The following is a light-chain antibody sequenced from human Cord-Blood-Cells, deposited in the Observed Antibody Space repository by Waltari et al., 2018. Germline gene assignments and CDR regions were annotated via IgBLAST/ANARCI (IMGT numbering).Light chain of an antibody. Sequence: EIVMTQSPATLSVSPGERATLSCRASQSVSSNLAWYQQKPGQAPRLLIYGASTRATGIPARFSGSGSGTEFTLTISSRQSEDFAVYYCQQRSNWPPTFGQGTKVEIK. CDR3: QQRSNWPPT. CDR1: QSVSSN. V-gene: IGKV3-15*01. CDR2: GAS. J-gene: IGKJ1*01.